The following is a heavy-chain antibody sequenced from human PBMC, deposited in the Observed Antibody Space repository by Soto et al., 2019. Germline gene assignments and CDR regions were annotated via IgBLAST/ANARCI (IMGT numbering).Heavy chain of an antibody. CDR1: GFTFSDYQ. J-gene: IGHJ6*03. CDR3: ARDLRQLLSHNYYYYYLDV. CDR2: IGSSGLSV. V-gene: IGHV3-11*01. Sequence: QVHLVESGGGLVKPEGSLRLSCAASGFTFSDYQMSWIRQAPGKGLEWVSYIGSSGLSVYYEDSVKGRFTISRDNANNSLYLEMNSLRAEDSAVYYCARDLRQLLSHNYYYYYLDVWGKGTTVSVSS. D-gene: IGHD2-2*01.